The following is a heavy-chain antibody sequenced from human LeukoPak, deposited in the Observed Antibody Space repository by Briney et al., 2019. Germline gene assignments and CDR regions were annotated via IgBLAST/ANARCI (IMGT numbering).Heavy chain of an antibody. CDR2: ISFNSANI. D-gene: IGHD6-13*01. Sequence: GGSLRLSCAASGFAFDEFAIPWVRHLPGKGLGWVSGISFNSANINYADSVKGRFTISRDNAKNSLYLQMNSLRTADTAVYYCAKALYSASWYNFFDFWGRGTLVTVSS. CDR1: GFAFDEFA. J-gene: IGHJ4*01. V-gene: IGHV3-9*01. CDR3: AKALYSASWYNFFDF.